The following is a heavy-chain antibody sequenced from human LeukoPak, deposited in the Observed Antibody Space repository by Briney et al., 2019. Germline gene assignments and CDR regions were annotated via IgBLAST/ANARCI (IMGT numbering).Heavy chain of an antibody. CDR3: AKPQVIHPDSSGYYAY. D-gene: IGHD3-22*01. Sequence: GGSLRLSCAASGFTFSSYAMSWVRQAPGKGLEWVSAISGSGGSTYYADSVKGRFTISRDNSKNTLYLQMNSLRAEDTAVYYCAKPQVIHPDSSGYYAYWGQGTLVTVSS. J-gene: IGHJ4*02. V-gene: IGHV3-23*01. CDR2: ISGSGGST. CDR1: GFTFSSYA.